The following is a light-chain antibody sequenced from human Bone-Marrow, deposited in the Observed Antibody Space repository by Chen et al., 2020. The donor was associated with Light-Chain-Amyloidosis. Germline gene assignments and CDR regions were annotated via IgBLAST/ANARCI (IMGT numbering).Light chain of an antibody. CDR1: SSDVGGDNH. CDR3: SSYTITNTLV. J-gene: IGLJ1*01. CDR2: EVT. Sequence: QPALTQPASVSGSPGQLRTISGTGTSSDVGGDNHVSWYQQHPDKAPKLMIYEVTNRPSWVPDRFSGSKSDNTASLTISGLQTEDEADYFCSSYTITNTLVFGSGTRVTVL. V-gene: IGLV2-14*01.